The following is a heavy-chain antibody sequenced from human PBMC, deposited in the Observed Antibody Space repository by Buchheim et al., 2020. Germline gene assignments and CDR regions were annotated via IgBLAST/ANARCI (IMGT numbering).Heavy chain of an antibody. D-gene: IGHD2-8*02. CDR3: AKAGYCTGGVCYSPYYYYGMDV. CDR2: ISSSSSYI. Sequence: EVQLVESGGGLVKPGGSLRLSCAASGFTFSSYSMNWVRQAPGKGLEWVSSISSSSSYIYYADSVKGRFTISRDNAKNSLYLQMNSLRAEDTAVYYCAKAGYCTGGVCYSPYYYYGMDVWGQGTT. CDR1: GFTFSSYS. V-gene: IGHV3-21*04. J-gene: IGHJ6*02.